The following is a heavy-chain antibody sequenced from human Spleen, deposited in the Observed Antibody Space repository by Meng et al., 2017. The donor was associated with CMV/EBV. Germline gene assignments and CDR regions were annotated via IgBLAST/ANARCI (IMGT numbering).Heavy chain of an antibody. V-gene: IGHV5-51*01. J-gene: IGHJ5*02. CDR1: GYSFTSYW. D-gene: IGHD6-13*01. CDR3: ARAGARSSWLNWFDP. Sequence: SGYSFTSYWIGWVRQMPGKGLEWMGIIYPGDSDTRYSPSFQGQVTISADKSISTAYLQWSSLKASDTAMYYCARAGARSSWLNWFDPWGQGTLVTVSS. CDR2: IYPGDSDT.